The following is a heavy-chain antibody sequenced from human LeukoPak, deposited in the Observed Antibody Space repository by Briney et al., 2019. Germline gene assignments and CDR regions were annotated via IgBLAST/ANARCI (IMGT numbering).Heavy chain of an antibody. Sequence: SETLSLTCAVYGGSFSGYYWSWIRQPPGKGLEWIGEINHSGSTNYNPSLKSRVTISVDTSKNQFSLKLSSVTAAGTAVYYCARDMYYYDSSGYYSYYGMDVWGQGTTVTVSS. J-gene: IGHJ6*02. D-gene: IGHD3-22*01. CDR2: INHSGST. CDR3: ARDMYYYDSSGYYSYYGMDV. CDR1: GGSFSGYY. V-gene: IGHV4-34*01.